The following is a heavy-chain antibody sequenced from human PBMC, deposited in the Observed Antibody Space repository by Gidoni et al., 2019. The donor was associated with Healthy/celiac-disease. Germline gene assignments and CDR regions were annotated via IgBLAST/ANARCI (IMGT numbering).Heavy chain of an antibody. V-gene: IGHV4-59*01. CDR3: ARVEVAGVLDY. Sequence: QVQLQESGPGLVKPSETQSLTCTVSGGSISSYYWSWIRQPPGKGLEWIGYIYYSGSTNYNPSLKSRVTISVDTSKNQFSLKLSSVTAADTAVYYCARVEVAGVLDYWGQGTLVTVSS. D-gene: IGHD6-19*01. CDR2: IYYSGST. J-gene: IGHJ4*02. CDR1: GGSISSYY.